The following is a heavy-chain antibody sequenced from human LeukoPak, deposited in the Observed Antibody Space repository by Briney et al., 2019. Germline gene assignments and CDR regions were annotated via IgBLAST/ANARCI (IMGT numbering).Heavy chain of an antibody. D-gene: IGHD6-13*01. V-gene: IGHV1-18*01. CDR1: GYDFIAFG. Sequence: ASVKVSCKASGYDFIAFGISWVRQAPGQGLEWMGWISAYNGNTDYAPKFQDRVSMTTDTSTSTAFLEVRSLTSDDTATYYCAEGARSSLLCWGQGSLVTVSS. CDR2: ISAYNGNT. J-gene: IGHJ4*02. CDR3: AEGARSSLLC.